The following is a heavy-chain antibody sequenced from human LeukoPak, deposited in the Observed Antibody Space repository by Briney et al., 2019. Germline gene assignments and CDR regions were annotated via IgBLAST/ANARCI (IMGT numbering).Heavy chain of an antibody. CDR2: IKNDGSEE. Sequence: GGSLRLSCAASGFTFSSYWMRWVRQAPGKGLEGVANIKNDGSEEYYVDSVKGRFTISRHNAKNSLFLQMNSLTVEDTAVYYCARAIRGSAVDTGDRWGQGTLVTVSS. D-gene: IGHD3-10*01. CDR1: GFTFSSYW. J-gene: IGHJ4*02. V-gene: IGHV3-7*01. CDR3: ARAIRGSAVDTGDR.